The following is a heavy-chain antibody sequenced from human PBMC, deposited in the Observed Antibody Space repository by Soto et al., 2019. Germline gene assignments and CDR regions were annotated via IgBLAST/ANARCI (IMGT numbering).Heavy chain of an antibody. J-gene: IGHJ3*02. CDR3: AGSYKYGSGTFDAFDI. CDR1: GGTFSSYA. CDR2: IIPIFGTT. D-gene: IGHD3-10*01. V-gene: IGHV1-69*01. Sequence: QVQLVQSGTEVKKPGSSVKVSCKASGGTFSSYAISWVRQAPGQGLEWMGGIIPIFGTTNYAQRFPGRVSITADESTSTTYMELRSLRSEDTAVYYCAGSYKYGSGTFDAFDIWGQGTLVTVSS.